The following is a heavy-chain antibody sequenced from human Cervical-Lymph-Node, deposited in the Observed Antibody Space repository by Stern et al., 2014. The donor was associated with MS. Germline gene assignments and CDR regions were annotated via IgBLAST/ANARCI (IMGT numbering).Heavy chain of an antibody. CDR2: TFYRSKWYN. CDR3: VRQGHEYGEDY. Sequence: QVQLQQSGPGLVKPSQTLSLTCAISGDSVSSYNVNWNWIRQSPSRGLEWLGRTFYRSKWYNDYAISVRSRITINPDTSKNQFSLQLNSVTPEDTAVYYCVRQGHEYGEDYWGQGTLVTVSS. V-gene: IGHV6-1*01. D-gene: IGHD4-17*01. J-gene: IGHJ4*02. CDR1: GDSVSSYNVN.